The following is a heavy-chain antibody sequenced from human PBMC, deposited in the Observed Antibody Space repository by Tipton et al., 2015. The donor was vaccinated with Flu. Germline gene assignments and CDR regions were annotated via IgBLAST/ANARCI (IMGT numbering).Heavy chain of an antibody. D-gene: IGHD3-3*01. CDR1: GGSISSYY. J-gene: IGHJ6*04. Sequence: TLSLTCTVSGGSISSYYWSWIRQPPGKGLEWIGYIYYSGSTNYNPSLKSRVTISVDTSKNQFSLKLSSVTAADTAVYYCARSRVLRFLEWLPLDVWGKGTTVTVSS. V-gene: IGHV4-59*08. CDR2: IYYSGST. CDR3: ARSRVLRFLEWLPLDV.